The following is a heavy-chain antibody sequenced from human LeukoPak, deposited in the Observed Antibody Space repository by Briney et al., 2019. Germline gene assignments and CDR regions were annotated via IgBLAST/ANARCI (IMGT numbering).Heavy chain of an antibody. D-gene: IGHD6-19*01. CDR3: ARAHGPSNGWRFEV. CDR1: GFTFSNYA. J-gene: IGHJ4*02. V-gene: IGHV3-23*01. Sequence: GESLRLSCAASGFTFSNYAMNWLRQAPGKGLEWISAIYGSGGSTEYAGSVMGRFTISRDNSQNMLFLQMSSLRVEDTAVYYCARAHGPSNGWRFEVWGQGTLVTVSS. CDR2: IYGSGGST.